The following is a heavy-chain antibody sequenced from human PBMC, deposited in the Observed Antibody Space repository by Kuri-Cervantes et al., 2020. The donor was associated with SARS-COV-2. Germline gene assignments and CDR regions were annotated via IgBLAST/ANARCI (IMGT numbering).Heavy chain of an antibody. CDR2: ICYSGST. V-gene: IGHV4-59*01. Sequence: ESLKISCAASGFTFSSYAMSWVRQPPGKGLEWIGYICYSGSTNYNPSLKSRVTISVDTSKNQFSLKLSSVTAADTAVYYCARMYYDFWSGYYKYYFDYWGQGTLVTVSS. J-gene: IGHJ4*02. CDR1: GFTFSSYA. D-gene: IGHD3-3*01. CDR3: ARMYYDFWSGYYKYYFDY.